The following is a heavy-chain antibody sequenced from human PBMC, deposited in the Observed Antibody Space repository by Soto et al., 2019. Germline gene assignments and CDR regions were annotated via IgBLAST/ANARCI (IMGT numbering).Heavy chain of an antibody. D-gene: IGHD2-8*01. J-gene: IGHJ4*02. V-gene: IGHV3-21*01. Sequence: EVQLVESGGGMVRPGGSLRLSCAASGLAFSIHNMNWVRQAPGKGLEWVSTISSGSTFIYYADSLKGRFTISRDNAKNSVHLQMNSLRAEDTAVYYCASSSCTSGVCYFVYWGQGTLVTVSS. CDR1: GLAFSIHN. CDR2: ISSGSTFI. CDR3: ASSSCTSGVCYFVY.